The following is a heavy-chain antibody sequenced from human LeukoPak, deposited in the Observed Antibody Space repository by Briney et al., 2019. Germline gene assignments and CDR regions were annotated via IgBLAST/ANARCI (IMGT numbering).Heavy chain of an antibody. CDR3: ARDAQRGFDYSNSLKY. J-gene: IGHJ4*01. D-gene: IGHD4-11*01. V-gene: IGHV3-33*01. CDR1: GFIFSHHG. CDR2: ICSEGTNR. Sequence: GGSLRLSRAASGFIFSHHGMHWVRQAPGKGPEWVAVICSEGTNRFYADSVKGRFTISRDNSQNTVFLQMNSPRVKDTAIYYCARDAQRGFDYSNSLKYWGHGTLVTVSS.